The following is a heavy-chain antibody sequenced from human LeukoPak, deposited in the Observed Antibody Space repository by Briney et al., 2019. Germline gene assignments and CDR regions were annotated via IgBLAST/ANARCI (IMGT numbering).Heavy chain of an antibody. CDR1: GFPFSAYS. J-gene: IGHJ4*02. V-gene: IGHV3-11*03. D-gene: IGHD4/OR15-4a*01. CDR2: IGISSGNT. CDR3: AKARGATYGTYYFDY. Sequence: GGSLRLSCAASGFPFSAYSMNWVRQAPGKGLEWISYIGISSGNTKYADSVKGRLTISGDNAKNSLYLQMNSLRAEDTAVYYCAKARGATYGTYYFDYWGQGTLVTVSS.